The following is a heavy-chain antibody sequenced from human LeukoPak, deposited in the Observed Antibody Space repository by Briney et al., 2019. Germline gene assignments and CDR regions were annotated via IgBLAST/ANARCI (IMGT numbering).Heavy chain of an antibody. CDR1: GYTFTSYG. Sequence: GASVKVSCKASGYTFTSYGISWVRQAPGQGLEWMGGIIPIFGTANYAQKFQGRVTITADKSTSTAYMELSSLRSDDTAVYYCARDQALTIFSQVPLSSDYWGQGTLVTVSS. CDR3: ARDQALTIFSQVPLSSDY. V-gene: IGHV1-69*06. CDR2: IIPIFGTA. D-gene: IGHD3-9*01. J-gene: IGHJ4*02.